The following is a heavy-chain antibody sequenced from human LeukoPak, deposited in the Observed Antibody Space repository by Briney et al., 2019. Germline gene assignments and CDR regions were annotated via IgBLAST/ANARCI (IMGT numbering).Heavy chain of an antibody. CDR1: GFTFSRYW. Sequence: PGGSLRLSCAASGFTFSRYWMHWVRQASGKGLVWVSGINSDGSSTSNADSVKGRFTISRDNAKNTLYLQMNSLRAEDTAVYYCARSGYYDSSGYLDYWGQGTLVTVSS. CDR3: ARSGYYDSSGYLDY. V-gene: IGHV3-74*01. J-gene: IGHJ4*02. CDR2: INSDGSST. D-gene: IGHD3-22*01.